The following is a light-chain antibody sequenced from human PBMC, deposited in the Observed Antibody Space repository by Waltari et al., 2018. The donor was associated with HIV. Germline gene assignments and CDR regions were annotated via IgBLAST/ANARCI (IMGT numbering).Light chain of an antibody. Sequence: QSVVTQPPSASGTPGQRVTISCSGRRPNNGTNYLYWYRQVSGTAPKLLIYRNTQRPSGVPDRFSGSKSGTSASLAISGLRSEDESHYYCAVWDDSLSGWVFGGGTKLTVL. CDR1: RPNNGTNY. CDR2: RNT. V-gene: IGLV1-47*01. J-gene: IGLJ3*02. CDR3: AVWDDSLSGWV.